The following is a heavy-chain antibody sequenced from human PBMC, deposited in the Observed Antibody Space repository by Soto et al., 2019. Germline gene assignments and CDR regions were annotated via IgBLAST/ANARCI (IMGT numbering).Heavy chain of an antibody. CDR2: ISHDGGT. CDR3: ARGQLVWYGDLTPYHRDMDV. CDR1: GGSFDDFY. D-gene: IGHD3-10*01. Sequence: QVQLQQRGAGLLRPSEILSLTCAFYGGSFDDFYWSWVRQSPGKGLEWVGEISHDGGTNYSPSLASRVSVSVDTSKNQFSLHLRSVTAADTGLYYCARGQLVWYGDLTPYHRDMDVWGQGTTVTVSS. V-gene: IGHV4-34*02. J-gene: IGHJ6*02.